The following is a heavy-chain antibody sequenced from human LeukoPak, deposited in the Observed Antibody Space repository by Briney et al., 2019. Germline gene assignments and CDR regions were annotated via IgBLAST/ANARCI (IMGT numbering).Heavy chain of an antibody. CDR1: GFTFSDYY. V-gene: IGHV3-11*04. CDR3: ARFGNYDFWSGYSHPYFDY. J-gene: IGHJ4*02. Sequence: GGSLRLSCAASGFTFSDYYMSWIRQAPGKGLEWVSYISSSGSTIYYADSVKGRFTISRDNAKNSLYLQMNSLRAEDTAVYYCARFGNYDFWSGYSHPYFDYWGQGTLVTVSS. D-gene: IGHD3-3*01. CDR2: ISSSGSTI.